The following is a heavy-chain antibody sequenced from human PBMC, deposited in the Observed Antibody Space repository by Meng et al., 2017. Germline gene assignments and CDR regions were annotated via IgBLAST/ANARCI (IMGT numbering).Heavy chain of an antibody. V-gene: IGHV3-15*01. J-gene: IGHJ4*02. CDR2: IKSKTDGGTT. Sequence: GASLKISCAASGFTFSNAWMSWVRQAPRKGLEWVGRIKSKTDGGTTDYAAPVKGRFTISSDDSKNTLYLQMNSLKTEDTAVYYCTTAGYSYDDYWGQGTLVTVSS. D-gene: IGHD5-18*01. CDR1: GFTFSNAW. CDR3: TTAGYSYDDY.